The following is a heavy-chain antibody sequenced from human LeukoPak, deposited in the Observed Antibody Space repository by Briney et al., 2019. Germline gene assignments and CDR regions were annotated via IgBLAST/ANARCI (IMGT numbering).Heavy chain of an antibody. CDR3: ARLSVEVAGTLDY. CDR2: IYYSGST. V-gene: IGHV4-39*01. CDR1: GGSISSSSYY. J-gene: IGHJ4*02. Sequence: SETLSLTCTVSGGSISSSSYYWGWIRQPPGKGLEWIGSIYYSGSTYHNPSLKSRVTISVDTSKNQFSLKLSSVTAADTAAYYCARLSVEVAGTLDYWGQGTLVTVSS. D-gene: IGHD6-19*01.